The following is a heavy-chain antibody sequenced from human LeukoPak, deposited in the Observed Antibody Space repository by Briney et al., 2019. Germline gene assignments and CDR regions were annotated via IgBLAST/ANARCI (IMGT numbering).Heavy chain of an antibody. D-gene: IGHD3-22*01. CDR1: GGSFSGYY. J-gene: IGHJ4*02. CDR3: ATPSPDYYDSSGYGD. Sequence: SETLSLTCAVYGGSFSGYYWSWIRQPPGKGLEWIGEINHSGSTNYNPSLKSRVTISVDTSKNQFSLKLSSVTAADTAVYYCATPSPDYYDSSGYGDWGQGTLVTVSS. V-gene: IGHV4-34*01. CDR2: INHSGST.